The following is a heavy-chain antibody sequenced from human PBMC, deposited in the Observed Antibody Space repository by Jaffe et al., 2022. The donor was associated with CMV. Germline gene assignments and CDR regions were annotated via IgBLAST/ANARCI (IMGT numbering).Heavy chain of an antibody. Sequence: EVQLVESGGGLVKPGGSLRLSCVASGFTFSNAWMTWVRQAQGKGLEWVGSIKTKTDGVTTAYAAPVKGRFTISRDDSKNTLYLQMNSLKTEDTAIYYCIIECTSTICAPGWGQGTLVTVSS. CDR2: IKTKTDGVTT. CDR1: GFTFSNAW. D-gene: IGHD2-2*01. J-gene: IGHJ4*02. CDR3: IIECTSTICAPG. V-gene: IGHV3-15*01.